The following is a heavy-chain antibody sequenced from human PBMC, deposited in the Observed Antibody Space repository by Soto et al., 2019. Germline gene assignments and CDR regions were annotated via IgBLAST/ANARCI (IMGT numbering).Heavy chain of an antibody. CDR3: ARADGPLPVTLLGF. J-gene: IGHJ4*02. V-gene: IGHV3-23*01. D-gene: IGHD5-18*01. CDR2: INRGGGP. CDR1: GFSISTHA. Sequence: PGGSLRLSCVASGFSISTHALSWVRQAPGKGLEWVSSINRGGGPYYADSVKGRFTISRDNSKNMLYLRMNSLRADDTAVYFCARADGPLPVTLLGFWGQGTLVTVYS.